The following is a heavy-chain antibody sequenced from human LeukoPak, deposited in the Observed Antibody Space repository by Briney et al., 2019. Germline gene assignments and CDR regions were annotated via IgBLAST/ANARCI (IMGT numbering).Heavy chain of an antibody. CDR1: GFTFISYA. V-gene: IGHV3-23*01. D-gene: IGHD5-12*01. J-gene: IGHJ4*02. CDR3: ARLRSPTDY. CDR2: ISGSGGST. Sequence: PGGSLRLSCAASGFTFISYAMSWVRQAPGKGLEWVSSISGSGGSTYYADSVKGRFTISRDNSKNTLYLQMNSLRAEDTAVYYCARLRSPTDYWGQGTLVTVSS.